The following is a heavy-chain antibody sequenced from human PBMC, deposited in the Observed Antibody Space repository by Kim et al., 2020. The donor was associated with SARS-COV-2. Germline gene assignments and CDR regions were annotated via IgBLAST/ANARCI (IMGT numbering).Heavy chain of an antibody. CDR2: ISSSSSYI. J-gene: IGHJ3*01. D-gene: IGHD2-21*02. V-gene: IGHV3-21*01. CDR1: GFTFSSYS. Sequence: GGSLRLSCAASGFTFSSYSMNWVRQAPGKGLEWVSSISSSSSYIYYADSVKGRFTISRDNAKNSLYLQMNSLRAEDTAVYYCARPNALAYCGGDCYPGAFDLWGQGTMVTVSS. CDR3: ARPNALAYCGGDCYPGAFDL.